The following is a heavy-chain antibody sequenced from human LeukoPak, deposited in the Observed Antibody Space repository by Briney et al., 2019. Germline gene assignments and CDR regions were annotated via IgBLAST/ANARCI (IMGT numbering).Heavy chain of an antibody. V-gene: IGHV4-34*01. CDR3: ARDMERIVGATGSDY. CDR2: INHSGST. CDR1: GGSFSGYY. D-gene: IGHD1-26*01. J-gene: IGHJ4*02. Sequence: SETLSLTCAVYGGSFSGYYWSWLRQPPGKGLEWMGEINHSGSTNYNPSLKSRVTISVDTSKNQFSLKLGSVTAADTAVYYCARDMERIVGATGSDYWGQGTLVTVSS.